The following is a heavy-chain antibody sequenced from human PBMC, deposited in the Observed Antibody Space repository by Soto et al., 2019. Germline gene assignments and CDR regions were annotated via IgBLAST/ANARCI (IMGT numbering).Heavy chain of an antibody. CDR1: GFTFSSYG. V-gene: IGHV3-30*18. CDR3: AKEGYCSSTSCYGLGESLDV. D-gene: IGHD2-2*01. J-gene: IGHJ6*02. Sequence: GGSLRLSCAASGFTFSSYGMHWVRQAPSKGLEWVAVISYDGSNKYHADSVKGRFTISRDNSKNTLYPQMNSLRAEDTAVYYCAKEGYCSSTSCYGLGESLDVWGQGTTVTVSS. CDR2: ISYDGSNK.